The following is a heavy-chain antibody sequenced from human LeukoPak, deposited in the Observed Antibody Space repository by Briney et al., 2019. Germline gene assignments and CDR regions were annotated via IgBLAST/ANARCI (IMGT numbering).Heavy chain of an antibody. J-gene: IGHJ2*01. D-gene: IGHD1-26*01. Sequence: GGSLRLSCAASGFTVSSNYMSWVRQAPGKGLEWVSVIYSGGSTYYADSVKGRFTISRDNSKNTLYLQMNSLRAEDTAVYYCARERSGSYQRGWYFDLWGRGTLVTVSS. CDR3: ARERSGSYQRGWYFDL. V-gene: IGHV3-53*01. CDR1: GFTVSSNY. CDR2: IYSGGST.